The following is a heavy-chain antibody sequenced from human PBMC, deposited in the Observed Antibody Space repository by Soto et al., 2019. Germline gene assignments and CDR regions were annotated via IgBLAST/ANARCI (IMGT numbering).Heavy chain of an antibody. CDR1: GFSFSTYG. V-gene: IGHV3-33*01. J-gene: IGHJ4*02. Sequence: QVQLVESGGGVAQPGRSLRLSCAASGFSFSTYGMHWVRQAPGKGREWVAVIWYDGSNKYYADSVKGRFTISRDNSKNPMYLQMNSLRAEDTAVYYCARDDCSGGRCYTDYWGQGTLVIVSS. CDR3: ARDDCSGGRCYTDY. CDR2: IWYDGSNK. D-gene: IGHD2-15*01.